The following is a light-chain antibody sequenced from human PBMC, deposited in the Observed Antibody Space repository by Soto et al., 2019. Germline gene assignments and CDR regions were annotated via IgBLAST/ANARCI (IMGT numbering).Light chain of an antibody. V-gene: IGKV3-20*01. Sequence: EIVMTQSPDTLSVSPGERATLSCRASQSVSSSYLAWYQQKPGQAPRLLIYGASSRATGIPDRFSGSGSGTDFTLTISRLEPEDFAVYYCQQYGGSSWTFGQGTKVDIK. CDR1: QSVSSSY. CDR3: QQYGGSSWT. CDR2: GAS. J-gene: IGKJ1*01.